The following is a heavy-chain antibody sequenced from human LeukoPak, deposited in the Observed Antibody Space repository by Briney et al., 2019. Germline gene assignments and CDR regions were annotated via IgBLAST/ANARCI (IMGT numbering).Heavy chain of an antibody. Sequence: GGSLRLSCAASGFTFSSYSMNWVRQAPGKGLEWVSSISSSSSYIYYADSVKGRFTISRDNAKNSLYLRMNSLRAEDTAVYYCARDWDYYDSSGYYPAVDYWGQGTLVTVSS. D-gene: IGHD3-22*01. CDR1: GFTFSSYS. V-gene: IGHV3-21*01. J-gene: IGHJ4*02. CDR3: ARDWDYYDSSGYYPAVDY. CDR2: ISSSSSYI.